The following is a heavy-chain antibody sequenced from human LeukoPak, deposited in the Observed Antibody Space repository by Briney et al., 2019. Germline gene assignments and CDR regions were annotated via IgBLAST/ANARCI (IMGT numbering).Heavy chain of an antibody. J-gene: IGHJ4*02. CDR1: GGSISSSSYY. V-gene: IGHV4-39*07. CDR3: ATNGRYSSSWYVY. Sequence: PSETLSLTCTVSGGSISSSSYYWGWIRQPPGKGLEWIGSIYYSGSTYYNPSLKSRVTISVDTSKNQFSLKLSSVTAADTAVYYCATNGRYSSSWYVYWGQGTLVTVSS. D-gene: IGHD6-13*01. CDR2: IYYSGST.